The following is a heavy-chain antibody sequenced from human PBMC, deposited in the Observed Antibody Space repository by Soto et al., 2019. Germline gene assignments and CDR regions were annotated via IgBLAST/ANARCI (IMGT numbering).Heavy chain of an antibody. CDR2: IYYSGST. V-gene: IGHV4-59*01. CDR3: ARGSGITGTTFDY. J-gene: IGHJ4*02. CDR1: GGSISSYY. Sequence: PSETLSLTCTVSGGSISSYYWSWIRQPPGKGLEWIGYIYYSGSTNYNPSLKSRVTISVDTSKNQFSLKLSSVTAADTAVYYCARGSGITGTTFDYWGQGTLVTVSS. D-gene: IGHD1-7*01.